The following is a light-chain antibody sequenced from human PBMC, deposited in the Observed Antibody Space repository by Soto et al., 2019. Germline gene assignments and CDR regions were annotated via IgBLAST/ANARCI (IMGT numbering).Light chain of an antibody. CDR3: QQYGSSPPWT. V-gene: IGKV3-20*01. CDR2: GAS. J-gene: IGKJ1*01. Sequence: EIVMTQSPATLSVSPGERATLSCRASQNISSNLAWYQQKPGQAPRVLIDGASTRATGIPDRFSGSGSGTDFTLTISRLEPEDFAVYYCQQYGSSPPWTFGQGTKVEIK. CDR1: QNISSN.